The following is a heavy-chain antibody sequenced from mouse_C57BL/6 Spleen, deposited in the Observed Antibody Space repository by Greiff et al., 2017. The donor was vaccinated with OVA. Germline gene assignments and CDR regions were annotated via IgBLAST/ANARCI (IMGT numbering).Heavy chain of an antibody. V-gene: IGHV1-7*01. CDR1: GYTFTSYW. J-gene: IGHJ1*03. CDR2: INPSSGYT. CDR3: ARGIYEGYCEV. D-gene: IGHD2-3*01. Sequence: VQVVESGAELAKPGASVKLSCKASGYTFTSYWMHWVNQRPGQGLEWIGYINPSSGYTKYNQKFKDKATLTADKSSSTAYMQLSSLTYEDSAVYYWARGIYEGYCEVWGTGTTVTVSS.